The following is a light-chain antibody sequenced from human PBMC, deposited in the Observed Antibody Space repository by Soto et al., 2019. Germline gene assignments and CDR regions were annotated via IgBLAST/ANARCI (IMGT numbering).Light chain of an antibody. Sequence: QSVLTQPPSASGTPGQSVTISCSGSSSNIGSNYVYWYQQLPGTAPKLLIYRNNQRPSGVPDRFSVSKSGTSASLAISGLRSEDEADYYCAAWDDSLSGPNWVFGGGTQLTGL. CDR3: AAWDDSLSGPNWV. CDR2: RNN. J-gene: IGLJ3*02. CDR1: SSNIGSNY. V-gene: IGLV1-47*01.